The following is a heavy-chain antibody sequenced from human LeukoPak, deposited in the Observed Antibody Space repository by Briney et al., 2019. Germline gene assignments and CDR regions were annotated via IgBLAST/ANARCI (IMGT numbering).Heavy chain of an antibody. CDR1: GGSFSGYY. D-gene: IGHD6-19*01. CDR2: INHSGST. Sequence: SETLSLTCAVYGGSFSGYYWSWIRQPPGKGLEWIGEINHSGSTNYNPSLKGRVTISIDKPRNHFSLTLTSVTAADTAIYYCASSIPIGWSPNTYWGQGTLVIVSS. CDR3: ASSIPIGWSPNTY. V-gene: IGHV4-34*01. J-gene: IGHJ4*02.